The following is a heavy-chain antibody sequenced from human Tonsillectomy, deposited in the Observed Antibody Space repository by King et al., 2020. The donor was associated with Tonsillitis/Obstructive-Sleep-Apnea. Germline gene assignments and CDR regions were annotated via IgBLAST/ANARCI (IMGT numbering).Heavy chain of an antibody. CDR1: GFIFSDHY. CDR2: ISGSSSHT. V-gene: IGHV3-11*06. D-gene: IGHD5-18*01. Sequence: VQLVESGGGLAKPGGSLRLSCAASGFIFSDHYMSWIRQAPGKGLEWVSYISGSSSHTNYADSLKGRFTISRDNAKNSLYLQMNGLRAEDTAVYYCARDLGNVRGYSYNLDYWGQGTLVTVSS. CDR3: ARDLGNVRGYSYNLDY. J-gene: IGHJ4*02.